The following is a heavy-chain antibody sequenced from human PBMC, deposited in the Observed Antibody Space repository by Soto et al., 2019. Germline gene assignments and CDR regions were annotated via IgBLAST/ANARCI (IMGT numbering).Heavy chain of an antibody. CDR2: ISSSSSYI. CDR3: ARLNTECFGY. V-gene: IGHV3-21*01. J-gene: IGHJ4*02. CDR1: GFTFSSYS. D-gene: IGHD4-17*01. Sequence: EVQLVESGGGLVKPGGSLRLSCAASGFTFSSYSMNWVRQAPGKGLDWVSSISSSSSYIYYADSGKGRFTISRDNAKNSLYLQMNSLRAEDAAVYYCARLNTECFGYWGQGTLVTVSS.